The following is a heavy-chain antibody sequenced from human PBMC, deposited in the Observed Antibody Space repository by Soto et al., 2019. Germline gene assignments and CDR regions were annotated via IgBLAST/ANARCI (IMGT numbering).Heavy chain of an antibody. J-gene: IGHJ4*02. CDR1: GGSISSGAYS. D-gene: IGHD6-13*01. Sequence: QLQLQESGSGPVKPSQTLSLTCAVSGGSISSGAYSGRWIRQPPGKGLEWIGYIYHSGSTYYNPSLKSRVTISVDRSKNQFSLKLSSVTAADTAVYYCAGRYSSSLGYWGQGTLVTVSS. V-gene: IGHV4-30-2*01. CDR3: AGRYSSSLGY. CDR2: IYHSGST.